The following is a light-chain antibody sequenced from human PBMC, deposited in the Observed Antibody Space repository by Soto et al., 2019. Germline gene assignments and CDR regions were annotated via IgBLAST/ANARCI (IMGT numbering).Light chain of an antibody. J-gene: IGKJ1*01. V-gene: IGKV1-5*01. Sequence: DIQMTQSPSTLSGSVGDIVTITCRASQIISSWLAWYQQKPGKAPKLLIYDASSLESGVPSSFSGSGSGTEFTLTISSLQPDDFATYYCQKYNSYSGEFGQGTKVAI. CDR1: QIISSW. CDR2: DAS. CDR3: QKYNSYSGE.